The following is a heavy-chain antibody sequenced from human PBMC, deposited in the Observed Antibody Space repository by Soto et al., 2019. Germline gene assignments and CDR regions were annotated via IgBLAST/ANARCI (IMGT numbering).Heavy chain of an antibody. CDR2: IIPIFGTA. Sequence: GASVKVSCKASGGTFSSYAISWVRQAPGQGLEWMGGIIPIFGTANYAQKFQGRVTITADKSTSTAYMELGSLRSEDTAVYYCARTYYYDSSGYKSYYYYGMDVWGQGTTVTVSS. D-gene: IGHD3-22*01. V-gene: IGHV1-69*06. J-gene: IGHJ6*02. CDR1: GGTFSSYA. CDR3: ARTYYYDSSGYKSYYYYGMDV.